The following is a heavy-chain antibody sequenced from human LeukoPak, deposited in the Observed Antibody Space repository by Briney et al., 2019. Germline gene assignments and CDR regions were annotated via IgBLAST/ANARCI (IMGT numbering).Heavy chain of an antibody. CDR3: ARRSLVRTVGYYYGMDV. Sequence: SETLSLTCTVSGGSISGDYWSWIRQPPGKGLEWIGYLYYSGSTNYNPSLKSRATISVDTSKKQFSLKLNSVTAADTAVYYCARRSLVRTVGYYYGMDVWGQGTTVTVSS. CDR2: LYYSGST. V-gene: IGHV4-59*08. J-gene: IGHJ6*02. D-gene: IGHD1-26*01. CDR1: GGSISGDY.